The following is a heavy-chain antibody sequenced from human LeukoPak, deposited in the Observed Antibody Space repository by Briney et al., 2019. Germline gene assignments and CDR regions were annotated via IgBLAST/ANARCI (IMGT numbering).Heavy chain of an antibody. Sequence: ASVKVSCKASGYTFTSNYIHWVRQAPGQGLEWMGMIYPRDGSTSYAQKFQGRVTVTRDTSTSTVHMELSGLRSEDTAVYYCARDQEGFDYGGQGTRVTVSS. V-gene: IGHV1-46*01. CDR2: IYPRDGST. CDR3: ARDQEGFDY. J-gene: IGHJ4*02. CDR1: GYTFTSNY.